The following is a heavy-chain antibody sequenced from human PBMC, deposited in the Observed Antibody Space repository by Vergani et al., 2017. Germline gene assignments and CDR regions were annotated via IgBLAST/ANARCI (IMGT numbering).Heavy chain of an antibody. CDR3: VKMPDFEVTMVQGVIHDAFDI. CDR1: GFTFSSYA. D-gene: IGHD3-10*01. J-gene: IGHJ3*02. Sequence: EVQLVESGGGLVQPGGSLRLSCSASGFTFSSYAMHWVRQAPGKGLEYVSAISSNGGSTYYADSVKGRFTISRDNSKNTLYLQMSSLRAEDTAVYHCVKMPDFEVTMVQGVIHDAFDIWGQGTMVTVSS. V-gene: IGHV3-64D*06. CDR2: ISSNGGST.